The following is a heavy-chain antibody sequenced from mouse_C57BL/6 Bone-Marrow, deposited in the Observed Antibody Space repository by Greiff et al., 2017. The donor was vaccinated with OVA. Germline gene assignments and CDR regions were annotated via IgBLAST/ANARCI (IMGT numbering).Heavy chain of an antibody. CDR3: AKTHLLRYYAMDY. CDR1: GFSLTSYG. V-gene: IGHV2-5*01. J-gene: IGHJ4*01. CDR2: IWRGGST. D-gene: IGHD1-1*01. Sequence: VQLQQSGPGLVQPSQSLSITCTVSGFSLTSYGVHWVRQSPGKGLEWLGVIWRGGSTDYNAAFMSRLSITKDNSKSQVFFKMNSLQADDTAIYYCAKTHLLRYYAMDYWGQGTSVTVSS.